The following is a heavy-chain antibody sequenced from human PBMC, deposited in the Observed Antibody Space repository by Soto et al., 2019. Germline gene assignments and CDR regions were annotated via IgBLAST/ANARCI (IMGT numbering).Heavy chain of an antibody. Sequence: QVRLQESGPGLVKPSETLSLTCTVSVASISNYYWSWIRQPAGKGLVCRARIYASGTTTYNPSLTSAVTMAVDPSKNQISHDLNLLTAADTGVYYCARESQSEPATVEYWGQGTLVTVSS. J-gene: IGHJ4*02. CDR3: ARESQSEPATVEY. V-gene: IGHV4-4*07. D-gene: IGHD4-17*01. CDR1: VASISNYY. CDR2: IYASGTT.